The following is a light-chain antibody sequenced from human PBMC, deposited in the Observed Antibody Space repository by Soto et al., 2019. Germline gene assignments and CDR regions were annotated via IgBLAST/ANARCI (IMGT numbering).Light chain of an antibody. CDR2: KAS. CDR1: QSISSW. V-gene: IGKV1-5*03. J-gene: IGKJ1*01. Sequence: DIQMTQSPSTLSASVGDRVTMTCRASQSISSWLAWYHQKPGKAPKLLIYKASTLKSGVPSRFSGSGSGTEFTLTISSLQPDDFATYYCQHYNSYSEAFGQGTKVDI. CDR3: QHYNSYSEA.